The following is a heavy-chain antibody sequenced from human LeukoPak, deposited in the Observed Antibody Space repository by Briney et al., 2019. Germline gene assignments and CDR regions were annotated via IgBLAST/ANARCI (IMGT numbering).Heavy chain of an antibody. CDR1: GGTFSSYA. V-gene: IGHV1-69*05. Sequence: EASVRVSCEASGGTFSSYAISWVRQAPGQGREWVGGIIAIFGTANYAHKVQGRVTITTDESTSTAYMELSRLRSEDTAVYYCARDNAGAWAAFDIWGRGTMVTVSS. J-gene: IGHJ3*02. CDR2: IIAIFGTA. CDR3: ARDNAGAWAAFDI. D-gene: IGHD2-21*02.